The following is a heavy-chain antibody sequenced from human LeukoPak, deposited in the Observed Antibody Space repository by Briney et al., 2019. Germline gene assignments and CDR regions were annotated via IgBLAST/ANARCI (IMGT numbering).Heavy chain of an antibody. D-gene: IGHD3-10*01. CDR1: GYSFTNYW. Sequence: GESLKISCKGSGYSFTNYWIGWVRQMPGKGLELMGIIYPGDSDTRYSPSFQGQVTISADKSISTAYLQWSSLKAPDTAMYYCARKEHGLSSGNWFDPWGQGTLVTVSS. CDR3: ARKEHGLSSGNWFDP. V-gene: IGHV5-51*01. J-gene: IGHJ5*02. CDR2: IYPGDSDT.